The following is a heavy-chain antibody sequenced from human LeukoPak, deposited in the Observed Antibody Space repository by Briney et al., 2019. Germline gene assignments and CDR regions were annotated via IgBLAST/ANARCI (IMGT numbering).Heavy chain of an antibody. Sequence: PGGSLRLSCAASGFTFTTYAMHWVRQAPGKGLEYVSAISNDGDNTFYANSVKGRFTISRDNSKNMLYLQMGSLRAEDMAVYYCARGDIAAPPNFDFWGPGTLVTVSS. CDR3: ARGDIAAPPNFDF. CDR1: GFTFTTYA. CDR2: ISNDGDNT. J-gene: IGHJ4*02. V-gene: IGHV3-64*01. D-gene: IGHD5-12*01.